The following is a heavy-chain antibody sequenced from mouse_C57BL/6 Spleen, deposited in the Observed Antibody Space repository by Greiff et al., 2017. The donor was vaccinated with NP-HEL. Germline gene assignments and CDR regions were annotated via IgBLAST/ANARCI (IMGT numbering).Heavy chain of an antibody. CDR1: GYTFTTYP. CDR3: ARRGYYSNYSPYYFDY. J-gene: IGHJ2*01. CDR2: FHPYNDDT. V-gene: IGHV1-47*01. D-gene: IGHD2-5*01. Sequence: QVQLQQSGAELVKPGASVKMSCKASGYTFTTYPIEWMKQNHGKSLEWIGNFHPYNDDTKYNEKFKDKATLTVEKSSSTVYLELSRLTSDDSAFYYCARRGYYSNYSPYYFDYWGQGTTLTVSS.